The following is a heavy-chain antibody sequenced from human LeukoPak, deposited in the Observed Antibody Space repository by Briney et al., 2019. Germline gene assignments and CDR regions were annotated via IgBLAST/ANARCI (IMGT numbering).Heavy chain of an antibody. CDR2: INSDGSST. CDR1: GFTFGTYW. CDR3: ARVAAWDSSGYLFDY. Sequence: GGSLRLSCAASGFTFGTYWMHWVRQAPGKGLVCVSRINSDGSSTSYADSVKGRFTISRENAKNTLYLQMNSLRAEDTAVYYCARVAAWDSSGYLFDYWGQGALVTVSS. D-gene: IGHD3-22*01. J-gene: IGHJ4*02. V-gene: IGHV3-74*01.